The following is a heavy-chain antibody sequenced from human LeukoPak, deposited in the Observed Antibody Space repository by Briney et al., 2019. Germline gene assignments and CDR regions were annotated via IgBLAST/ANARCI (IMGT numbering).Heavy chain of an antibody. CDR3: ARGRHFACSYWYY. J-gene: IGHJ4*02. CDR2: INPNSGDT. V-gene: IGHV1-2*02. CDR1: GYTFTGYY. D-gene: IGHD3-9*01. Sequence: WASVKVSCKASGYTFTGYYMHWVRQAPGQGLEWMGWINPNSGDTNIAPKFQVRVTMTWDTSISTAYMELSSLRSDDTAIYYGARGRHFACSYWYYCGQGALVTVSS.